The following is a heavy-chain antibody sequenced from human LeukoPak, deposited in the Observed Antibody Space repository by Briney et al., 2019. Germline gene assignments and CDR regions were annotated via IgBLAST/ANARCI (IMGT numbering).Heavy chain of an antibody. D-gene: IGHD3-10*01. Sequence: GGSLRLSCAGSGFTFSTTAMSWVRQAPGKGLEWVSAISANGDDTYYADSVKGRFTISRDNSKNTLYLQMNSLRAEDTAVYYCAKERTMVRGALFDYWGQGTLVTVSS. J-gene: IGHJ4*02. CDR1: GFTFSTTA. CDR2: ISANGDDT. V-gene: IGHV3-23*01. CDR3: AKERTMVRGALFDY.